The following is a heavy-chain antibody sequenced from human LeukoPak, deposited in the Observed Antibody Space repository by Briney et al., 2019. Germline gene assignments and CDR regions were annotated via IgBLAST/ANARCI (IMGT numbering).Heavy chain of an antibody. D-gene: IGHD6-19*01. J-gene: IGHJ4*02. CDR2: IIPMVDTV. CDR1: GGSFTTFG. CDR3: ARVGAVAGFFDL. V-gene: IGHV1-69*04. Sequence: SVKVSCTASGGSFTTFGFSWVRQAPGQGPEWMGRIIPMVDTVHYGQRFEGRVTITADKSTSTACLELRGLRSEDTAVYYCARVGAVAGFFDLWGQGTLVTVSS.